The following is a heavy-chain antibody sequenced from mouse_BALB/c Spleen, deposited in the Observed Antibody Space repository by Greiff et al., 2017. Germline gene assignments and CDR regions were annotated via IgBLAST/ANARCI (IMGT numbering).Heavy chain of an antibody. V-gene: IGHV1S81*02. J-gene: IGHJ2*01. CDR2: INPSNGRT. CDR1: GYTFTSYW. D-gene: IGHD4-1*01. Sequence: VQLQQPGAELVKPGASVKLSCKASGYTFTSYWMHWVKQRPGQGLEWIGEINPSNGRTNYNEKFKSKATLTVDKSSSTAYMQLSSLTSEDSAVYYCASWDCLFDYWGQGTTLTVSS. CDR3: ASWDCLFDY.